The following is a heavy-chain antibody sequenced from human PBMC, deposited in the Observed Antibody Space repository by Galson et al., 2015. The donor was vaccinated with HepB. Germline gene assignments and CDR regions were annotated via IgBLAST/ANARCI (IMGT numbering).Heavy chain of an antibody. D-gene: IGHD5-12*01. CDR2: ISYDGSNK. CDR3: AKAKIVATNKGWFDP. V-gene: IGHV3-30*18. CDR1: GFTFSSYG. J-gene: IGHJ5*02. Sequence: SLRLSCAASGFTFSSYGMHWVRQAPGKGLEWVAGISYDGSNKYYADSGKGRFTISRDNSKNTLYLQMNSLRAEDTAVYYCAKAKIVATNKGWFDPWGQGTLVTVSS.